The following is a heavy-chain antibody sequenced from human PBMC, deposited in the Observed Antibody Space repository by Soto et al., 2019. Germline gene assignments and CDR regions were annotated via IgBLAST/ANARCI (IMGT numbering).Heavy chain of an antibody. V-gene: IGHV1-69*02. CDR2: IIPILGIA. CDR3: ARTESWELGGLDY. Sequence: SVKVSCKASGGTFSSYTISWVRQAPGQGLGWMGRIIPILGIANYAQKFQGRVTITADKSTSTAYMELSSLRSEDTAVYYCARTESWELGGLDYWGQGTLVTVS. J-gene: IGHJ4*02. D-gene: IGHD1-26*01. CDR1: GGTFSSYT.